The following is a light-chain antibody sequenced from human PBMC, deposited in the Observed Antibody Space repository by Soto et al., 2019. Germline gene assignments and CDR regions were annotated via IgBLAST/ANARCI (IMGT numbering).Light chain of an antibody. V-gene: IGKV3-20*01. Sequence: EIVLTQSPGTLSLSPGERATLSCRASQSVSSSYLAWYQQKLGQAPRLLIYGASSRATGIPDRFSGSGSGTYFTLTISTLEPEDFAVYYCQQYGSSPQTFGQGTKVEIK. CDR3: QQYGSSPQT. CDR1: QSVSSSY. CDR2: GAS. J-gene: IGKJ1*01.